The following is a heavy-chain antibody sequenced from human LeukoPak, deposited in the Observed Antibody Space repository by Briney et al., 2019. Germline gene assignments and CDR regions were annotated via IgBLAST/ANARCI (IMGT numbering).Heavy chain of an antibody. V-gene: IGHV4-61*08. Sequence: TTSETLSLTCTVSGDPIIGYSDYKWTWLRQSPEKGLEWIGYIYYSGSTNYNPSLKSRVTISVDTSKNQFSLKLTSVTAADTAVSYCVREYSGFDYRGYGILVTVSS. CDR2: IYYSGST. D-gene: IGHD1-26*01. CDR3: VREYSGFDY. CDR1: GDPIIGYSDY. J-gene: IGHJ4*01.